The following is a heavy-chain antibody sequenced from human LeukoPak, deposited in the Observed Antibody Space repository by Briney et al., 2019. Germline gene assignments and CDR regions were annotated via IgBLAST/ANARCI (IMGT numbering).Heavy chain of an antibody. D-gene: IGHD6-6*01. J-gene: IGHJ4*02. CDR1: GFTFSSYG. CDR3: AKDTYSSSSVIDY. V-gene: IGHV3-30*02. Sequence: GGSLRLPCAASGFTFSSYGMHWVRQAPGKGLEWVAFIRFTISRDNSNNTLYLQMNSLRAEDTAVYYCAKDTYSSSSVIDYWGQGTLFTVSS.